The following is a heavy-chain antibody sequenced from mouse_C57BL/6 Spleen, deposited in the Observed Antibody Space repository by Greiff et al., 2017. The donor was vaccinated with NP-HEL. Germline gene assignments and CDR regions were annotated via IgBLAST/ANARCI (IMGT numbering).Heavy chain of an antibody. CDR3: ARYPIYDGYLCAMDY. V-gene: IGHV7-3*01. D-gene: IGHD2-3*01. Sequence: DVKLVESGGGLVQPGGSLSLSCAASGFTFTDYYMSWVRQPPGKALEWLGFIRNKANGYTTEYSASVKGRFTISRDNSQSILYLQMNALRAEDSATYYCARYPIYDGYLCAMDYWGQGTSVTVSS. CDR1: GFTFTDYY. J-gene: IGHJ4*01. CDR2: IRNKANGYTT.